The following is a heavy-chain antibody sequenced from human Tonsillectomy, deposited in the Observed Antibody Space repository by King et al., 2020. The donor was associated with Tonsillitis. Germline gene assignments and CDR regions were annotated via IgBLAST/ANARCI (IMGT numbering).Heavy chain of an antibody. CDR2: ISYDGRNK. CDR1: GFTFRSYG. D-gene: IGHD3-9*01. J-gene: IGHJ4*02. CDR3: AKELGPQGRYFDWPPGY. V-gene: IGHV3-30*18. Sequence: VQLVESGGGVVQPGRSLRLSCAASGFTFRSYGMHWVRQAPGKGLGWVALISYDGRNKYYADSVKGRITISRENSKNTLYPQMNCLSPEETAVYYCAKELGPQGRYFDWPPGYWGQGTLVTVSS.